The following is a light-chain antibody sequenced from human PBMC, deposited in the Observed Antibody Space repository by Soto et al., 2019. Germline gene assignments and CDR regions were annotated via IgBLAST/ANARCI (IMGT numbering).Light chain of an antibody. J-gene: IGLJ1*01. Sequence: QSVLTQPASVSGSPEQSITISCTGTSSDVGGYRYVSWFQHHPGKAPKLIIYEVSNRPSGISDRFSGSKSGNTASLTISGLQAEDEADYYCNSYTSTTPYVFGTGTKVTVL. CDR1: SSDVGGYRY. V-gene: IGLV2-14*01. CDR3: NSYTSTTPYV. CDR2: EVS.